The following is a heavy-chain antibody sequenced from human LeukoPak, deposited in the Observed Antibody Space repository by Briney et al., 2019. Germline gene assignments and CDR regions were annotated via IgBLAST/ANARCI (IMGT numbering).Heavy chain of an antibody. CDR1: GFTFSTYW. CDR3: ARGIVGTTMGRY. D-gene: IGHD1-26*01. V-gene: IGHV3-74*01. J-gene: IGHJ4*02. Sequence: GGSLRLSCAASGFTFSTYWMHWVRQAPGKGLVWVSRINTDGSGTIYADSVKGRFTIPRDNAKNTVYLQMNSLRVEDTAVYYCARGIVGTTMGRYWGQGTLVTVSS. CDR2: INTDGSGT.